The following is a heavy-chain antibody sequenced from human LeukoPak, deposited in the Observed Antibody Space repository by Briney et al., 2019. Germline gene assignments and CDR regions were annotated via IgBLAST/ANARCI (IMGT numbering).Heavy chain of an antibody. CDR3: AKSAQLAEDRSNYFDY. V-gene: IGHV3-23*01. CDR2: ISGSGGST. D-gene: IGHD6-13*01. CDR1: GFTFSSYA. J-gene: IGHJ4*02. Sequence: GGSLRLSCAASGFTFSSYAMSWVRQAPGKGLEWVSAISGSGGSTYYADSVKGRFTISRDNSKNTLYLQMNSLRAEDTAVYYCAKSAQLAEDRSNYFDYWGQGTLVTVSS.